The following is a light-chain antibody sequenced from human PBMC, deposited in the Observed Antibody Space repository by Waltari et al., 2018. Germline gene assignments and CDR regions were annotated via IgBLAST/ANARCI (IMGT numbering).Light chain of an antibody. Sequence: EIVLTQSPGTLSLSPGESATLSCRASQSIGRYLVWYQQKPGQAPRLLIYAASSRATGIPDRFSGSGSETDFTHTSSGLEPEDFAVYYCQNHERLPATFGQGTKVEIK. V-gene: IGKV3-20*01. CDR2: AAS. CDR3: QNHERLPAT. J-gene: IGKJ1*01. CDR1: QSIGRY.